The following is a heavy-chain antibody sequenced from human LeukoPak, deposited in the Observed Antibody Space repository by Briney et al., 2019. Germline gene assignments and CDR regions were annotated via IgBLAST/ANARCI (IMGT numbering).Heavy chain of an antibody. Sequence: SETLSLTCTVSGGSISSYYWSWIRQPPGKGLEWIGYIYYSGSTNYNPSLKSRVTISVDTSKNQFSLKLSSVTAADTAVYYCARDGLWIQNAFDIWGQGTMVTVSA. J-gene: IGHJ3*02. CDR3: ARDGLWIQNAFDI. D-gene: IGHD5-18*01. CDR1: GGSISSYY. CDR2: IYYSGST. V-gene: IGHV4-59*01.